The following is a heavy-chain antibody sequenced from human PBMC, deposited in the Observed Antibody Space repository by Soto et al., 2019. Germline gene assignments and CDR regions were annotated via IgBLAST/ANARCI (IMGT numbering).Heavy chain of an antibody. CDR3: ARDLGSGYDYYYYYGMDV. V-gene: IGHV1-2*04. Sequence: ASVKVSCKASGYTFTGYYMHWVRQAPGQGLEWIGWINPNSGGTNYAQKFQGWVTMTRDTSISTAYMELSRLRSDDTAVYYCARDLGSGYDYYYYYGMDVWGQGTTVTVSS. J-gene: IGHJ6*02. D-gene: IGHD5-12*01. CDR1: GYTFTGYY. CDR2: INPNSGGT.